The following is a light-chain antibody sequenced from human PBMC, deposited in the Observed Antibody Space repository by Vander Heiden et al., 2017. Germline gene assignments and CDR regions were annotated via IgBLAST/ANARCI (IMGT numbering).Light chain of an antibody. J-gene: IGKJ2*01. Sequence: ECVFTQSPSTLSLSPGERATLSCRASQSVSSYLAWYQQKPGQAPRLLIYDASHRATGIPARFSGSGCGTDFTLTISSLEPEDFAVYYCQQRSNWPPLYTFGQGTKLEIK. CDR2: DAS. V-gene: IGKV3-11*01. CDR1: QSVSSY. CDR3: QQRSNWPPLYT.